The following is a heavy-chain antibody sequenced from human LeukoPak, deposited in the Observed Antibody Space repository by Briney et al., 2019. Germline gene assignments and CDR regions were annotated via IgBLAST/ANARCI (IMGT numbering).Heavy chain of an antibody. CDR2: IKQDGSEK. J-gene: IGHJ4*02. V-gene: IGHV3-7*01. Sequence: PGGSLRLSCAASGFTFSSYWMSWVRQAPGKGLEWVANIKQDGSEKYYVDSVKGRFTISRDNAKNSLYLQMNSLRAEDTAVYYCAREPWDSSGGDYFDYWGQGTLVTVSS. CDR1: GFTFSSYW. CDR3: AREPWDSSGGDYFDY. D-gene: IGHD3-22*01.